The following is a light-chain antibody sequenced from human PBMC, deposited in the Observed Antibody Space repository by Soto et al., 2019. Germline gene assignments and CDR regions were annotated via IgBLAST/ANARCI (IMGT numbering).Light chain of an antibody. J-gene: IGLJ1*01. CDR2: DTS. CDR1: TGAVTSGHY. Sequence: QAVVTQEPSLTVSPGGTVTLTCGSSTGAVTSGHYPYWFQQKPGQAPRTLSYDTSNKHSWTPARFSGSLLGGKAALTLSGAQPEDEGEYYCLLSCSGARYVFGTGTKVTVL. CDR3: LLSCSGARYV. V-gene: IGLV7-46*01.